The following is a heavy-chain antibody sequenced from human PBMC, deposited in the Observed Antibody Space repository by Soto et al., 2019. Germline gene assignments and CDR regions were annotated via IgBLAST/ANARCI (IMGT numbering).Heavy chain of an antibody. J-gene: IGHJ4*02. D-gene: IGHD3-16*01. CDR3: ARGLYLTDY. CDR1: GGAFSSSTYY. Sequence: QLQLQESGPGLVKPSETLSLTCTVSGGAFSSSTYYWGWILQPPGKVLEWIGSIYYSGSTYYNTSLRSRVTISVDSSKNQFSLKLSTVTAADTAVYYCARGLYLTDYWGQGTLVTVSS. CDR2: IYYSGST. V-gene: IGHV4-39*01.